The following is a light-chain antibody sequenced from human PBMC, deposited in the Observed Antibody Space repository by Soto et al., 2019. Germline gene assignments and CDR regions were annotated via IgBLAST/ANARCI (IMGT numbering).Light chain of an antibody. CDR2: GAS. J-gene: IGKJ1*01. V-gene: IGKV3-20*01. CDR1: QSVSNNY. Sequence: EIVLPQSPATLSLSPVSRSPLSCSASQSVSNNYLAWYQQKPGQAPRLLIYGASNRATGIPDRFSGSGSGTDFTLTISRLEPEDFAVYYCKQYGSSGTCGQGNKVDIK. CDR3: KQYGSSGT.